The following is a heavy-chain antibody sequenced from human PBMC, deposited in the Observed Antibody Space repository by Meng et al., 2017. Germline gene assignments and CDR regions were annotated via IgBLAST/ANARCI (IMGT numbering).Heavy chain of an antibody. CDR1: GYPFIDAY. V-gene: IGHV1-2*06. J-gene: IGHJ4*02. CDR2: IIPSSGDA. CDR3: ARDGGNYDFDY. Sequence: QVRLGQVGGEVKKPGASVKLSCRASGYPFIDAYVHWVRQAPGQGLEWMGRIIPSSGDANSAQKFLGRVTLTWDTSISTAYMELSSLRSDDTAIYYCARDGGNYDFDYWGQGTLVTVSS. D-gene: IGHD1-7*01.